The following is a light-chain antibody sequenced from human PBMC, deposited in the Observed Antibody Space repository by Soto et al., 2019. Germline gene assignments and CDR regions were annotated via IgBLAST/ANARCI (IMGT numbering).Light chain of an antibody. J-gene: IGKJ1*01. CDR1: QSVSSY. CDR3: QQYNHWPRT. CDR2: GAS. Sequence: VMPQSPATLSVSPGERATLSCRASQSVSSYLAWYQQKPGQAPRLLIYGASTRATDIPARFSGSGSGTEFTLTISSLQSEDSGVYYCQQYNHWPRTFGQGTKVDIK. V-gene: IGKV3-15*01.